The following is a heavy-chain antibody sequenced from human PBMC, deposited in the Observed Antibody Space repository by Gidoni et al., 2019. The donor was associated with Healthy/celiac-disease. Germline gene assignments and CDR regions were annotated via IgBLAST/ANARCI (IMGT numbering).Heavy chain of an antibody. J-gene: IGHJ6*02. Sequence: QLQLQESGPGLVKPSDTLSLTCPVSGGSISRIRYYWGWIRQPPGKGLEWIGSIYYSGSTYYNPSLKSRVTISVDTSKNQFSLKLSSVTAADTAVYYCARHGYYGMDVWGQGTTVTVSS. CDR1: GGSISRIRYY. V-gene: IGHV4-39*01. CDR3: ARHGYYGMDV. CDR2: IYYSGST.